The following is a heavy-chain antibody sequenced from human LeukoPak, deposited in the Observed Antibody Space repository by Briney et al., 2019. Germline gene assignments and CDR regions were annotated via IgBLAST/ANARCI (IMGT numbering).Heavy chain of an antibody. Sequence: PGGSLRLSCAASGFTFSSYAMHWVRQAPGKGLEWVAVISYDGSNKYYADSVKGRFTISRDNSKNTLYLQMNSLRAEDTAVYYCARDRGSGKRIHYYYYGMDVWGQGTTVTVSS. CDR2: ISYDGSNK. D-gene: IGHD6-19*01. J-gene: IGHJ6*02. CDR1: GFTFSSYA. V-gene: IGHV3-30-3*01. CDR3: ARDRGSGKRIHYYYYGMDV.